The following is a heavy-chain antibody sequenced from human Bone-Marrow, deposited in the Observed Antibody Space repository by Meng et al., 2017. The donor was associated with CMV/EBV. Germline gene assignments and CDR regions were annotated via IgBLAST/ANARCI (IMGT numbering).Heavy chain of an antibody. CDR3: ARELRFLEGYYYYGMDV. CDR1: GFTFSDYY. Sequence: GGSLRLSCAASGFTFSDYYMNWVRQAPGKGPEWVSSISSSSTIYYADSVKGRFTISRDNAKNSLYLQMNSLRAEDTAVYYCARELRFLEGYYYYGMDVWGQGTTVTVSS. J-gene: IGHJ6*02. CDR2: ISSSSTI. D-gene: IGHD3-3*01. V-gene: IGHV3-69-1*02.